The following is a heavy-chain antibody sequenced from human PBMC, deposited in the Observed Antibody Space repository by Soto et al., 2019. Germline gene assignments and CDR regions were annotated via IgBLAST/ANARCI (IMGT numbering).Heavy chain of an antibody. CDR3: ARDGRWEPTKYYFDY. D-gene: IGHD1-26*01. V-gene: IGHV1-18*01. J-gene: IGHJ4*02. Sequence: ASVKVSCKASGYTFTSYGISWVRQAPGQGLEWMGCISAYNGNTNYAQKLQGRVTMTTDTSTSTAYMELRSLRSDDTAVYYCARDGRWEPTKYYFDYWGQGTLVTVSS. CDR1: GYTFTSYG. CDR2: ISAYNGNT.